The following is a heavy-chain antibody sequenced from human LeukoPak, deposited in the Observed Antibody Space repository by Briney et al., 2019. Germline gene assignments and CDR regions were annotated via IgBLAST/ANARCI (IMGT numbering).Heavy chain of an antibody. CDR3: AKEGGVLWFGELWNYFDY. J-gene: IGHJ4*02. Sequence: GGSLRLSCAASGFTFSSYAMSWVRQAPGKGLEWVSAISGSGGSTYYADSVKGRFTISRDNSKNTLYLQMNSLRAEDTAVYYCAKEGGVLWFGELWNYFDYWGQGTLVTVSS. CDR1: GFTFSSYA. CDR2: ISGSGGST. D-gene: IGHD3-10*01. V-gene: IGHV3-23*01.